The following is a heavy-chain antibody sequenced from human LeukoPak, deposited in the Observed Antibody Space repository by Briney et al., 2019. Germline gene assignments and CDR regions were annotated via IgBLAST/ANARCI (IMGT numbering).Heavy chain of an antibody. D-gene: IGHD6-19*01. J-gene: IGHJ4*02. Sequence: GESLKISCKGSGDSFTNYWIGWVRQMPGKGLEWMGIIYPGDSDTRYSPSFQGQVTISADKSISTAYLQWSSLKASDTAMYYCASFRAGSSGGFDYWGQGTLVTVSS. CDR1: GDSFTNYW. CDR2: IYPGDSDT. CDR3: ASFRAGSSGGFDY. V-gene: IGHV5-51*01.